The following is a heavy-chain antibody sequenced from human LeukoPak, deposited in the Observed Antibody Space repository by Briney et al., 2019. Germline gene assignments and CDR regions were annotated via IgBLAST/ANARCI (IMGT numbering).Heavy chain of an antibody. CDR3: AKEYSYGYQDPTFDY. Sequence: AGGSLRLSCETAGFTFSSYVMHWVRRTPGKGLEWVSAISGSGGSTYYADSVKGRFTISRDNSKNTLYLQMNSLRAEDTAVYYWAKEYSYGYQDPTFDYWGQGTLVTVSS. V-gene: IGHV3-23*01. D-gene: IGHD5-18*01. CDR1: GFTFSSYV. J-gene: IGHJ4*02. CDR2: ISGSGGST.